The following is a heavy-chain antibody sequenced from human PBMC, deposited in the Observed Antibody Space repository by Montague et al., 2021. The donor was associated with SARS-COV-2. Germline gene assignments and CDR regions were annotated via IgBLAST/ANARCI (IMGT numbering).Heavy chain of an antibody. CDR1: GFSLSTSGMC. CDR3: ARGPSDIYYYNGMDV. CDR2: IDWDGDK. Sequence: VKPTQTLTLTCTFSGFSLSTSGMCMTWIRQPPGKALGWLARIDWDGDKYYNTSLKSRLTISKDTSKNLVVLTMTNMDPVDTATYYCARGPSDIYYYNGMDVWGRGTTVTVSS. V-gene: IGHV2-70*11. J-gene: IGHJ6*02.